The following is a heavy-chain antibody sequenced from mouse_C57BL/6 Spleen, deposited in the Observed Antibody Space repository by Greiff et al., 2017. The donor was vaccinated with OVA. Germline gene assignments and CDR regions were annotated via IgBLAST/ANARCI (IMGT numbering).Heavy chain of an antibody. Sequence: VQLQPSGAELVRPGTSVKVSCKASGYAFTNYLIEWVKQRPGQGLAWIGVINPGSGGTNYNEKFTGKATLTAAKSSSTAYMQLSSLSSEYSSVYFCARGGYSYDEAWFAYWGQGTLVTVSA. CDR2: INPGSGGT. CDR1: GYAFTNYL. CDR3: ARGGYSYDEAWFAY. J-gene: IGHJ3*01. D-gene: IGHD2-12*01. V-gene: IGHV1-54*01.